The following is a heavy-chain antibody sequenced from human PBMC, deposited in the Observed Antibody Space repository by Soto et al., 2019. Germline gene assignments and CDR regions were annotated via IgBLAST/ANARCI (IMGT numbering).Heavy chain of an antibody. J-gene: IGHJ4*02. Sequence: GASVKVSCKASGYTFTSYYMHWVRQAPGQGLEWMGIINPSGGSTSYAQKFQGRVTMTRDTSTSTVYMELSSLRSEDTAVYYCARNDYYGSGSYSHLRLWGQGTLVTSPQ. CDR3: ARNDYYGSGSYSHLRL. CDR2: INPSGGST. V-gene: IGHV1-46*01. CDR1: GYTFTSYY. D-gene: IGHD3-10*01.